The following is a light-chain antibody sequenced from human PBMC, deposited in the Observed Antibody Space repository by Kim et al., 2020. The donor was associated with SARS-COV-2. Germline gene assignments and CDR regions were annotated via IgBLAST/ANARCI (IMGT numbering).Light chain of an antibody. CDR2: AAS. Sequence: IVLTQSPDTLSLSPGERATLSCRASQSVSSSYLAWYQQKPGQAPRLVIYAASSRATGIPDRFSGSGSGTDFTLIISRLEPEDFAVYYCQQYGSSPRTFGQGTKVDIK. CDR1: QSVSSSY. J-gene: IGKJ1*01. CDR3: QQYGSSPRT. V-gene: IGKV3-20*01.